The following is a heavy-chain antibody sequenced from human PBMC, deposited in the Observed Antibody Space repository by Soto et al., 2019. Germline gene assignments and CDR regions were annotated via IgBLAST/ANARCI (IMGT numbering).Heavy chain of an antibody. Sequence: EVQLVESGGGLVKPGGSLRLSCAASGFTFSNAWMSWVRQAPGKGLEWVGRIKRKTDGGTTDYAAPAKGRFTISRDDSKNTLYLQMNSLKTEDTAVYYCTTDPERYCGGGSCYSENYWGQGTLVTVSS. D-gene: IGHD2-15*01. CDR2: IKRKTDGGTT. CDR3: TTDPERYCGGGSCYSENY. J-gene: IGHJ4*02. V-gene: IGHV3-15*01. CDR1: GFTFSNAW.